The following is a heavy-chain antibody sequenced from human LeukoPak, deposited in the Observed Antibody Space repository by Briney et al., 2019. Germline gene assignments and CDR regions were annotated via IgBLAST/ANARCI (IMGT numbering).Heavy chain of an antibody. Sequence: PSGTLSLTRPVSPDSINTNNWWSWVRPPPGTGLEWIGEIYHSGTTKYNPSLMSRVTMSTDKSQNEFSLKLSSVTAADTAVYYCVREARTRSGWPYFDSWGQGTLVTVSP. CDR2: IYHSGTT. CDR3: VREARTRSGWPYFDS. CDR1: PDSINTNNW. J-gene: IGHJ4*02. V-gene: IGHV4-4*02. D-gene: IGHD6-25*01.